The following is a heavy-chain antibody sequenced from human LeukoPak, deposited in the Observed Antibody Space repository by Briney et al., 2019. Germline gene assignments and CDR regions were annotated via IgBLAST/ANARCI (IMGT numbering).Heavy chain of an antibody. CDR3: ARVFSSASDY. D-gene: IGHD6-13*01. Sequence: SETLSLTCTVSGGSISSGGYYWSWIRQPPGKGLEWIGYIYHSGSAYYNPSLKSRVTISVDGSKNQFSLKLSSVTAADTAVYYCARVFSSASDYWGQGTLVTVSS. V-gene: IGHV4-30-2*01. J-gene: IGHJ4*02. CDR2: IYHSGSA. CDR1: GGSISSGGYY.